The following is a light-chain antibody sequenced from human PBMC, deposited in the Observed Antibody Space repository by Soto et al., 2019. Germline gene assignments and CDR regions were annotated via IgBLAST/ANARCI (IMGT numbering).Light chain of an antibody. Sequence: DIQMTQSPSSLSASVGDRVIITCRASQGISRYLAWYQQKPGKVPKLLIYAASTLQSGVPSRFSGSGSGTDFTLTISSLQPEDVATYYCQKYYSAPQTFGQGTKVEIK. J-gene: IGKJ1*01. CDR2: AAS. CDR1: QGISRY. CDR3: QKYYSAPQT. V-gene: IGKV1-27*01.